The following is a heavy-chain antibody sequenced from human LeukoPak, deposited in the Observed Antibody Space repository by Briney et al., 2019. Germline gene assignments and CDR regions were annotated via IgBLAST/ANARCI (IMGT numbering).Heavy chain of an antibody. Sequence: GASVKVSCKASGYTFTSYDINWVRQATGQGLEWMGWMNPNSGNTGYAQKFQGRVTITRNTSISTAYMELSSLRSEDTAVYYCAKDSSGYYYVLDYWGQGTLVTVSS. CDR3: AKDSSGYYYVLDY. CDR2: MNPNSGNT. CDR1: GYTFTSYD. D-gene: IGHD3-22*01. V-gene: IGHV1-8*03. J-gene: IGHJ4*02.